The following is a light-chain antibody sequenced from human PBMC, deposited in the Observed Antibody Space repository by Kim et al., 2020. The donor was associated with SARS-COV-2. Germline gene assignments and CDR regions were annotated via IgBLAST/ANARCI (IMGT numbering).Light chain of an antibody. J-gene: IGLJ1*01. Sequence: SYELTQPPSMSVSPGQTASITCSGDKLGDKNACWYQQKPGQSPVLVIYQNNKRPPGIPERFSGSNSGNTATLTITETMGMDEADYYCQAWDSSTALYVFGTGTRVTVL. CDR1: KLGDKN. CDR2: QNN. V-gene: IGLV3-1*01. CDR3: QAWDSSTALYV.